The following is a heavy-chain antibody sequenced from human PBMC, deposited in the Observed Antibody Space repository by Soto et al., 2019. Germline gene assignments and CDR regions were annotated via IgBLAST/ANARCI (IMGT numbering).Heavy chain of an antibody. J-gene: IGHJ4*02. CDR2: IIPIFGTA. CDR3: ARDRQQLVLGYTLDN. D-gene: IGHD6-13*01. Sequence: SVKVSCKASGGTFSSYAISWVRQAPGQGLEWMGGIIPIFGTANYAQKFQGRVTITADESTSTAYMELSSLRSEDTAVYYCARDRQQLVLGYTLDNWGQGILVTVSS. V-gene: IGHV1-69*13. CDR1: GGTFSSYA.